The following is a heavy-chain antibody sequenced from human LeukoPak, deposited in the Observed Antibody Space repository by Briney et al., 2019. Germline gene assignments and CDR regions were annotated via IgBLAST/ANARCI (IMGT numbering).Heavy chain of an antibody. CDR1: GYRFTNYW. D-gene: IGHD5-24*01. CDR2: IYPADSDT. V-gene: IGHV5-51*01. CDR3: ARSGDSYNYVY. Sequence: GESLKIPFKGSGYRFTNYWIGWVRQMPGKGLEWMGIIYPADSDTRYSPSFQGQVTMSADKSISAAYLQWSSLKASDTAMYYCARSGDSYNYVYWGQGTLVTVSS. J-gene: IGHJ4*02.